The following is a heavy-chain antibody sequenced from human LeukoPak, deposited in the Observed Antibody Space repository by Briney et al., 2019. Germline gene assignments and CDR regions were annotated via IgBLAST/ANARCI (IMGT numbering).Heavy chain of an antibody. J-gene: IGHJ2*01. CDR1: AFTFSNYV. V-gene: IGHV3-23*01. Sequence: GRSLRLSCAASAFTFSNYVMRWVRQAPGKGLEWLSGITVSGDSTSYADSVKGRFTISRDNSKNTLYLQMNSLRAEDTAVYYCTKASPPGWGAPDLWGRGTLVTVSS. CDR3: TKASPPGWGAPDL. D-gene: IGHD1-26*01. CDR2: ITVSGDST.